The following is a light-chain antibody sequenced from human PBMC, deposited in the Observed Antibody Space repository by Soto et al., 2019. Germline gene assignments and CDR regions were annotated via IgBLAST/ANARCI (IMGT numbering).Light chain of an antibody. CDR1: SSDVGVYDF. CDR3: SSYTTSTTRV. Sequence: QSALTQPASVSGSPGQSITISCAGTSSDVGVYDFVSWYQQHPGKAPKLLIYDVNNRPAGISNRFSGSKSGNTSSLTISGLQAEDEADYYCSSYTTSTTRVVGGGTKVTVI. V-gene: IGLV2-14*03. J-gene: IGLJ2*01. CDR2: DVN.